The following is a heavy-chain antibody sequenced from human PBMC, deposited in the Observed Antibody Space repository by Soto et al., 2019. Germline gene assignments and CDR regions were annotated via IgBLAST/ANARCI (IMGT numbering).Heavy chain of an antibody. D-gene: IGHD1-26*01. V-gene: IGHV3-23*01. CDR2: ISCTGDTT. Sequence: PXESPSICCAASGLSFGSSAMSWVRRAPGEGLDWGSAISCTGDTTYHASSVKGRFTISRDNSKIPLYLHMNSLRVEDSAVYYCAKDYRGQPISPGDDGYFYYWGQRTLVTASS. J-gene: IGHJ4*02. CDR1: GLSFGSSA. CDR3: AKDYRGQPISPGDDGYFYY.